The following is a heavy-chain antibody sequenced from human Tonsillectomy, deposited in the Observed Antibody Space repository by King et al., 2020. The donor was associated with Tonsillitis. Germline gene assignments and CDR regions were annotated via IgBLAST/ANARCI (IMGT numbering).Heavy chain of an antibody. CDR3: AKDMSAYSTPGY. D-gene: IGHD6-13*01. J-gene: IGHJ4*02. V-gene: IGHV3-30*18. CDR1: GFTFSSYG. Sequence: VQLVQSGGGVVQPGRSLRLSCAASGFTFSSYGMHWVRQAPGKGLEGVAVISYDGSNKYYADSVKGRFTISRDNSKNTLYLQMNSLRAEDTAVYYCAKDMSAYSTPGYWGQGTLVTVSS. CDR2: ISYDGSNK.